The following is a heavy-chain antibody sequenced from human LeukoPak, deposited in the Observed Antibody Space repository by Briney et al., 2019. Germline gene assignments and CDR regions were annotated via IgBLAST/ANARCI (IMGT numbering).Heavy chain of an antibody. J-gene: IGHJ4*02. D-gene: IGHD1-14*01. CDR2: IIPIFGTT. Sequence: SVKVSCKASGGTYNSYAISWVRQAPGQGLEWMGRIIPIFGTTKYTQKFQGRVTNTTDESTSTACMELSSLRSEDTAVYYCARSMVPERANEGFYFDYWGQGTLVTVSS. CDR1: GGTYNSYA. CDR3: ARSMVPERANEGFYFDY. V-gene: IGHV1-69*05.